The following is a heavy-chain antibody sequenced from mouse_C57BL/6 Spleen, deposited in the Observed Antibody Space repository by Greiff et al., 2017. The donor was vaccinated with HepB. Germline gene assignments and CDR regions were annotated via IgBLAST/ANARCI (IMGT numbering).Heavy chain of an antibody. CDR3: ARGGAWFAY. J-gene: IGHJ3*01. V-gene: IGHV1-69*01. Sequence: QVQLQQPGAELVMPGASVKLSCKASGYTFTSYWMHWVKQRPGQGLEWIGEIDPSDSYTNYNQKFKGKSTLTVDKSSSTAYMQLRSLTSEDSAVYYWARGGAWFAYWGQGTLVTVSA. CDR1: GYTFTSYW. CDR2: IDPSDSYT.